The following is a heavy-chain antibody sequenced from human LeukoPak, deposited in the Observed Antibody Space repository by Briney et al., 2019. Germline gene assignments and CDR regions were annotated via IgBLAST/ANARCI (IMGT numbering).Heavy chain of an antibody. D-gene: IGHD3-10*01. CDR2: INHSGST. V-gene: IGHV4-34*01. J-gene: IGHJ4*02. CDR3: ARGRRDYYVSGSYAFDY. CDR1: GGSFSGYY. Sequence: SETLSLNCAVYGGSFSGYYWSWIRQPPGKGLEWIGEINHSGSTNYNPSLKSRVTISADTSKNQFSLKLSSVTAADTAVYYCARGRRDYYVSGSYAFDYWGQGTLVTVSS.